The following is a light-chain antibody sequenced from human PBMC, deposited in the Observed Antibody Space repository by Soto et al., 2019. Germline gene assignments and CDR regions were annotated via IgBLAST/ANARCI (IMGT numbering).Light chain of an antibody. CDR3: SAYAVSRTYV. Sequence: QSVLTQPPSASGSPGQSVTIPCTGTSSDVGGYDHVSWYQQHPGKAPKLIIYEVTKRPAGISYRFSGSKSGNTASLTISGLQVEDEADYYCSAYAVSRTYVFGTGTKVTVL. CDR2: EVT. J-gene: IGLJ1*01. CDR1: SSDVGGYDH. V-gene: IGLV2-8*01.